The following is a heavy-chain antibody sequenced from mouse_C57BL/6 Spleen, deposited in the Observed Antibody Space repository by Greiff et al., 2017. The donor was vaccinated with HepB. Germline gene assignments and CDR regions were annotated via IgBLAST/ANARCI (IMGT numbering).Heavy chain of an antibody. CDR3: ARDIYYGNYFDY. V-gene: IGHV5-16*01. D-gene: IGHD2-1*01. CDR2: INYDGSST. Sequence: EVQLVESEGGLVQPGSSMKLSCTASGFTFSDYYMAWVRQVPEKGLEWVANINYDGSSTYYLDSLKNRFIISRDNAKNILYLQMSSLKSEDTATYYCARDIYYGNYFDYWGQGTTLTVSS. J-gene: IGHJ2*01. CDR1: GFTFSDYY.